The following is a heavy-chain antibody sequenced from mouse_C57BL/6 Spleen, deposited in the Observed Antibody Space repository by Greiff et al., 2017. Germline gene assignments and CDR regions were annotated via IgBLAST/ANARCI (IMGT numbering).Heavy chain of an antibody. Sequence: VKLMESGPELVKPGASVKISCKASGYAFSSSWMNWVKQRPGKGLEWIGRIYPGDGDTNYNGKFKGKATLTADKSSSTAYLQLSSLTSEDSAVYFCARSDRDYFDYWGQGTTLTVSS. CDR3: ARSDRDYFDY. V-gene: IGHV1-82*01. CDR1: GYAFSSSW. CDR2: IYPGDGDT. J-gene: IGHJ2*01.